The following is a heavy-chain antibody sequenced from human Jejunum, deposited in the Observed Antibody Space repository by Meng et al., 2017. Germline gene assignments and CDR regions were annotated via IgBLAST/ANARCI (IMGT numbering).Heavy chain of an antibody. CDR1: GFTFSDYY. Sequence: GESLKISCAASGFTFSDYYMSWIRQAPGKGLEWVSYISSSGSTIYYADSVKGRFTISRDNAKNSLYLQMNSLRAEDTAVYYCAREQPYYYDSSGYYSDYWGQGTLVTVSS. J-gene: IGHJ4*02. V-gene: IGHV3-11*01. D-gene: IGHD3-22*01. CDR3: AREQPYYYDSSGYYSDY. CDR2: ISSSGSTI.